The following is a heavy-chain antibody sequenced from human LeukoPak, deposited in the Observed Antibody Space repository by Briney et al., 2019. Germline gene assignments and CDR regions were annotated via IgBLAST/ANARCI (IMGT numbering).Heavy chain of an antibody. CDR2: ISSSSSYI. CDR1: GFTFSSYS. V-gene: IGHV3-21*01. J-gene: IGHJ4*02. CDR3: ARDLLRYFDWLLEGFDY. Sequence: GGSLRLSCTASGFTFSSYSMNWVRQAPGKGLEWVSSISSSSSYIYYADSVKGRFTISRDNAKNSLYLQMNSLRAEDTAVYYCARDLLRYFDWLLEGFDYWGQGTLVTVSS. D-gene: IGHD3-9*01.